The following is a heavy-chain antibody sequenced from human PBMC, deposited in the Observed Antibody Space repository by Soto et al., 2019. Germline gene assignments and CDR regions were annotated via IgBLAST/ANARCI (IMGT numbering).Heavy chain of an antibody. CDR2: ISSSSSYI. Sequence: GGSLRLSCAASGFTFSSYSMNWVRQAPGKGLEWVSSISSSSSYIYYADSVKGRFTISRDNAKNSLYPQMNSLRAEDTAVYYCASLSNPGSFDYWGQGTLVTVSS. CDR1: GFTFSSYS. J-gene: IGHJ4*02. D-gene: IGHD4-4*01. V-gene: IGHV3-21*01. CDR3: ASLSNPGSFDY.